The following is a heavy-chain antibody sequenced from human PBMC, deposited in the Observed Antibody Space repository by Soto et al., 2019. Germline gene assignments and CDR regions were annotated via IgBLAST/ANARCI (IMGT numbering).Heavy chain of an antibody. V-gene: IGHV3-74*01. D-gene: IGHD3-10*01. J-gene: IGHJ4*02. Sequence: GGSLRLSCAASGFTFSSYWMHWVRQVPEKGLVWVSRINSDGSITKYADAVKGRFTISRDNVKNTLYMQMNSLRAEDTAVYYCVRYTRSVGRSYSHDYWGQGILVTVSS. CDR3: VRYTRSVGRSYSHDY. CDR1: GFTFSSYW. CDR2: INSDGSIT.